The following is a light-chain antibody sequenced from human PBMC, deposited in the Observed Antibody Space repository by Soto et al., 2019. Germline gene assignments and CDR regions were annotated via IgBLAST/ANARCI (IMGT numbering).Light chain of an antibody. J-gene: IGLJ2*01. V-gene: IGLV1-47*02. CDR3: ASWDDSLSGHVV. CDR1: SSNIGSNF. CDR2: GNS. Sequence: QSVLTQPPSASGTPGQRVTISWSGSSSNIGSNFVYWYQQLPGTAPKVLIYGNSQRPSGVPDRFSGSKSGTSASLAISGLRSEDEAESYCASWDDSLSGHVVFGGGTKLTVL.